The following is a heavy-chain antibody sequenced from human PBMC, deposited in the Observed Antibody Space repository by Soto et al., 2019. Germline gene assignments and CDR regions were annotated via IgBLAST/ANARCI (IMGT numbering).Heavy chain of an antibody. Sequence: ETLSLTCTVSVGSINSYYCSWFRQSPGKGLEWIGYIYYSGSPYYNPSLKSRVTISVDTSKNQFSLKLSSVTAADTAVYYCARAYGSGYMDVWGQGTTVTVSS. D-gene: IGHD3-10*01. CDR1: VGSINSYY. CDR3: ARAYGSGYMDV. J-gene: IGHJ6*02. CDR2: IYYSGSP. V-gene: IGHV4-59*12.